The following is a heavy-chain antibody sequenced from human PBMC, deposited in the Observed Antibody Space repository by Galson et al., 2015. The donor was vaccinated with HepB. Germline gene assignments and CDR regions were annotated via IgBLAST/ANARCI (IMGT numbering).Heavy chain of an antibody. V-gene: IGHV3-7*03. CDR2: IKQDGRRE. CDR1: GFTFSTSW. J-gene: IGHJ4*02. D-gene: IGHD1-14*01. Sequence: SLRLSCAASGFTFSTSWMGWVRQAPGKGLEWVANIKQDGRREYYVDSVKGRFTISRDNAKNSLFLQMDSLRAEDTAVYYCAQTGWDVPGYWGLGTLVTVSS. CDR3: AQTGWDVPGY.